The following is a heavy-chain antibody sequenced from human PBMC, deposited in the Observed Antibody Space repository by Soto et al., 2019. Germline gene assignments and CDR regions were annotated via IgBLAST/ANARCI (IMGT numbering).Heavy chain of an antibody. V-gene: IGHV3-33*01. J-gene: IGHJ2*01. CDR2: IWYDGSNE. CDR3: ARLNTGWYFDL. CDR1: GFTFSNFG. Sequence: GGSLRLSCAASGFTFSNFGMHWVRQAPGKGLEWVAVIWYDGSNEYYPDSVKGRFTISRDNSKNTLYLQMNSLRAEDTAVYYCARLNTGWYFDLWGRGTLVTVSS. D-gene: IGHD4-17*01.